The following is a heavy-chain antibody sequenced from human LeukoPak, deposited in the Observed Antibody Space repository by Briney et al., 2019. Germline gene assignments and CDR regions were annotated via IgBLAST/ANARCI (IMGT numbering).Heavy chain of an antibody. J-gene: IGHJ6*03. CDR1: GGTFSSYA. D-gene: IGHD2-15*01. Sequence: GSSVKVSCKASGGTFSSYAISWVRQAPGQGLEWMGGIIPIFGTANYAQKFQGRVTITTDESTSTAYMELSSLRSEDTAVYYCAREGECSGGSCPSRRRFYYYYYMDVWGKGTTVTVSS. V-gene: IGHV1-69*05. CDR3: AREGECSGGSCPSRRRFYYYYYMDV. CDR2: IIPIFGTA.